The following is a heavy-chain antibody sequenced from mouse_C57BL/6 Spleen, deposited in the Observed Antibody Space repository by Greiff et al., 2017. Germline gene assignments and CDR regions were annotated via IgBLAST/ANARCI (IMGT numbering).Heavy chain of an antibody. CDR2: ISSGSSTI. CDR3: ARRPYYYGSSWYFDV. D-gene: IGHD1-1*01. J-gene: IGHJ1*03. V-gene: IGHV5-17*01. CDR1: GFTFSDYG. Sequence: DVKLVESGGGLVKPGGSLKLSCAASGFTFSDYGMHWVRQAPEKGLEWVAYISSGSSTIYYADTVKGRFTISRDNAKNTLFLQMTSLRSEDTAMYYCARRPYYYGSSWYFDVWGTGTTVTVSS.